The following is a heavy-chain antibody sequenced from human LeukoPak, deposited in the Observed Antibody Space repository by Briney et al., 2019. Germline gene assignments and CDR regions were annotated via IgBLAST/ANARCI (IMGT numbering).Heavy chain of an antibody. CDR2: MNPYNGNT. V-gene: IGHV1-8*01. CDR1: GYTFTRYG. CDR3: AYCSGTSCHLAFDY. Sequence: SSVKVSCKPCGYTFTRYGINWVRQAARQGLKWMGWMNPYNGNTGSAQQSQGRVTMTRDTSINTAYMELSTLRSEDTAVYYCAYCSGTSCHLAFDYWGQGTLVTVSS. J-gene: IGHJ4*02. D-gene: IGHD2-2*01.